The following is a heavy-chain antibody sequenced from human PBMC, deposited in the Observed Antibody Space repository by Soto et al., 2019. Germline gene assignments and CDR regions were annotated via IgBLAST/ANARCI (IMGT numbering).Heavy chain of an antibody. CDR1: GLTVRGKKY. V-gene: IGHV3-53*01. Sequence: RLVASGGGWIQPGGSLRLSCAALGLTVRGKKYITWVRQAPGKGLEWVSALYDVDGTYYADSAKGRFTISRDNSNNIIYLQMNSLGPDDTAVYYCASWLEREHAYDIWGLGTMVTVSS. CDR2: LYDVDGT. J-gene: IGHJ3*02. CDR3: ASWLEREHAYDI. D-gene: IGHD1-1*01.